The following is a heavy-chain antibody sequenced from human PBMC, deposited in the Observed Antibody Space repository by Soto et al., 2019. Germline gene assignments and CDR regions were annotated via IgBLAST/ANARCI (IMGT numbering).Heavy chain of an antibody. Sequence: PGGSLRLSCAASGFTVSTKYMSWVRQAPGKGLEWVSVIYSGGSTYYADSVKGRFTISRDNSKNTLYLQMNSLRAEDTAVYYCARDLTSSGLYTFDIWGQGTMVTVSS. CDR2: IYSGGST. J-gene: IGHJ3*02. D-gene: IGHD6-19*01. CDR1: GFTVSTKY. V-gene: IGHV3-66*01. CDR3: ARDLTSSGLYTFDI.